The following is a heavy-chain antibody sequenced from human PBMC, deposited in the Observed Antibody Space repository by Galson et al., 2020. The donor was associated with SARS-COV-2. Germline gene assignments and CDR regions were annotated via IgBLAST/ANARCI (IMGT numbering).Heavy chain of an antibody. CDR3: ARHNWNDPFYYYYYMDV. Sequence: SVKVSCKASGGPFSSYAISWVRQAPGQGLEWMGGIIPIFGTANYAQKFQGRVTITADESTSTAYMELSSLRSEDTAVYYCARHNWNDPFYYYYYMDVWGKGTTVTVSS. CDR2: IIPIFGTA. CDR1: GGPFSSYA. V-gene: IGHV1-69*13. D-gene: IGHD1-20*01. J-gene: IGHJ6*03.